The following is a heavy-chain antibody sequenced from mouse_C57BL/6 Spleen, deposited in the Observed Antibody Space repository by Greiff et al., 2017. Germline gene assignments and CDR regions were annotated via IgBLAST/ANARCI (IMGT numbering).Heavy chain of an antibody. CDR3: ARPYYDYDVAY. CDR2: IDPNSGGT. J-gene: IGHJ3*01. D-gene: IGHD2-4*01. Sequence: QVQLKQPGAELVKPGASVKLSCKASGYTFTSYWMHWVKQRPGRGLEWIGRIDPNSGGTKYNEKFKSKATLTVDKPSSTAYMQLSSLTAEDSAVYYCARPYYDYDVAYWGQGTLVTVSA. V-gene: IGHV1-72*01. CDR1: GYTFTSYW.